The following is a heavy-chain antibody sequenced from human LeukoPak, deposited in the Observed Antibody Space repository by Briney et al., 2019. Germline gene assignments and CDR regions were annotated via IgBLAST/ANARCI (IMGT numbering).Heavy chain of an antibody. Sequence: GGSLRLSCAASGFTFSSYAMSWVRQAPGKGLEWVSAVSGSGGSTCYADSVKGRFTISRDNSMNTLYLQMNSLRAEDSAVYYCAKDSGIWGFDTWGQGTLVTVSS. CDR3: AKDSGIWGFDT. J-gene: IGHJ5*02. D-gene: IGHD2/OR15-2a*01. CDR2: VSGSGGST. V-gene: IGHV3-23*01. CDR1: GFTFSSYA.